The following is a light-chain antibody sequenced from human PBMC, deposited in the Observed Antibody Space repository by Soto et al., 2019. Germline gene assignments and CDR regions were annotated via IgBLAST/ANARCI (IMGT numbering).Light chain of an antibody. CDR1: SSDVGGYNY. V-gene: IGLV2-14*01. CDR3: SSYTSSSTVL. J-gene: IGLJ2*01. CDR2: DVS. Sequence: QSVLTQPASVSGSPGQSITISCTGTSSDVGGYNYVSWYQQHPGKAPKLMIYDVSNRPSGISNRFSGSKSGNTASLTISGLQAEDEADYYCSSYTSSSTVLFGGVTKLTVL.